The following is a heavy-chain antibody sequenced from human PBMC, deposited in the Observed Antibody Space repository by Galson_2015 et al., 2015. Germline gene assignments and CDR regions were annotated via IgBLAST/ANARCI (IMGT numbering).Heavy chain of an antibody. V-gene: IGHV3-23*01. J-gene: IGHJ4*02. D-gene: IGHD5-18*01. CDR2: ISGSGGST. CDR1: GFTFSSYA. CDR3: TTVGMRYIYGLDY. Sequence: SLRLSCAASGFTFSSYAMSWVRQAPGKGLEWVSAISGSGGSTYYADSVKGRFTISRDNSKNTLYLQMNSLRAEDTAVYYCTTVGMRYIYGLDYWGQGTRVTVSS.